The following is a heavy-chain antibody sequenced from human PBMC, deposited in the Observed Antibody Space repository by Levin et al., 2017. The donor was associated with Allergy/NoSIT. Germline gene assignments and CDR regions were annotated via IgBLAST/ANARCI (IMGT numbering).Heavy chain of an antibody. CDR1: GGSISSSSYY. D-gene: IGHD3-22*01. J-gene: IGHJ5*02. V-gene: IGHV4-39*07. Sequence: PSETLSLTCTVSGGSISSSSYYWGWIRQPPGKGLEWIGSIYYSGNIYYNPSLKSRVTISVDTSKNQLSLKLSSVTAADTAVYFCARNYYDSSAYYLGWFDPWGQGTLVTVSS. CDR2: IYYSGNI. CDR3: ARNYYDSSAYYLGWFDP.